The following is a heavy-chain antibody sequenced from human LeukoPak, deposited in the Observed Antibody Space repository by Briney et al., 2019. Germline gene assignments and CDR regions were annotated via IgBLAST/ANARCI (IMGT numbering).Heavy chain of an antibody. J-gene: IGHJ4*02. CDR1: GFTFSSYA. CDR2: ISYDGSNK. D-gene: IGHD6-19*01. V-gene: IGHV3-30-3*01. Sequence: PGGSLRLSCAASGFTFSSYAMHWVRQAPGKGLEWVAVISYDGSNKYYADSVKGRFTISRDNSKNTLYLQMNSLRAEDTAVYYCAREDSSGWSLPFDYWGQGTLVTVSS. CDR3: AREDSSGWSLPFDY.